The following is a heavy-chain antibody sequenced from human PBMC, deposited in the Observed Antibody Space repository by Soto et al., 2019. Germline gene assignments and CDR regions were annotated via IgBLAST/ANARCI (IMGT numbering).Heavy chain of an antibody. V-gene: IGHV4-31*03. D-gene: IGHD1-26*01. CDR1: GGSISSGGYY. CDR3: ASGTEVSPSLDV. Sequence: SETLSLTCTVSGGSISSGGYYWSWIRQHPGKGLEWIGYLYYSGSTYYNPSLKSRVTISVDTSKNQFSLKLSSVTAADTAVYYCASGTEVSPSLDVWGQGTTVTVSS. CDR2: LYYSGST. J-gene: IGHJ6*02.